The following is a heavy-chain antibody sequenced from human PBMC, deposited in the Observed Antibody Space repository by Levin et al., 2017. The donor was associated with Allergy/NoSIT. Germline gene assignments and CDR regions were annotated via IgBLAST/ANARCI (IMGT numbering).Heavy chain of an antibody. CDR3: ARTYCTPVGCHGLSWHFDV. D-gene: IGHD2-8*01. CDR1: GFSLSSTGMR. V-gene: IGHV2-70*17. Sequence: RASGPTLVKPTQTLTLTCAFSGFSLSSTGMRVSWIRQPPGKALEWLARIDWDDEQFYMTSLKTRLTISKDTSKNQVVLTMTNMDPVDTATYYCARTYCTPVGCHGLSWHFDVWGRGTLVTVSS. J-gene: IGHJ2*01. CDR2: IDWDDEQ.